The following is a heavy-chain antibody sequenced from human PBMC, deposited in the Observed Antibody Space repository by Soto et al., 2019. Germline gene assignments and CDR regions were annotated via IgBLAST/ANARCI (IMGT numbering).Heavy chain of an antibody. J-gene: IGHJ4*02. CDR2: IIPIFGTA. D-gene: IGHD3-22*01. CDR1: GGTFSSYA. Sequence: GASVKVSCKASGGTFSSYAISWVRQAPGQGLEWMGGIIPIFGTANYAQKFQGRVTITADESTSTAYMELSSLRSEDTAVYYCAGVNYYDSSGYIIDYWGQGTLVTVSS. CDR3: AGVNYYDSSGYIIDY. V-gene: IGHV1-69*13.